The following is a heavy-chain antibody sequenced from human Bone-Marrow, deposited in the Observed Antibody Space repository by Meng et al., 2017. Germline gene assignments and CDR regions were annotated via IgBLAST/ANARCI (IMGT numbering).Heavy chain of an antibody. D-gene: IGHD3-9*01. V-gene: IGHV3-15*01. CDR1: GFTFSNAW. CDR2: IKSKTDGGTT. Sequence: GGSLRLSCAASGFTFSNAWMSWVRQAPGKGLEWVGRIKSKTDGGTTDYAAPVKGRFTISRDDSKNTLYLQMNSLKTEDTAVYYCTTDSSDILAGYTDWGQGTLVTVAS. CDR3: TTDSSDILAGYTD. J-gene: IGHJ4*02.